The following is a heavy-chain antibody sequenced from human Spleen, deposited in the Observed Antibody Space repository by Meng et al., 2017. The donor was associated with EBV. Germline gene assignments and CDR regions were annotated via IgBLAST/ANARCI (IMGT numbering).Heavy chain of an antibody. V-gene: IGHV1-46*01. CDR1: GYTFSSYR. CDR3: ARDGSGNYYSNYFDP. D-gene: IGHD3-10*01. Sequence: QVQLGQSGAEVKKPGAPVKVSCKPSGYTFSSYRMHWVRQAPGQGLEWMGIINPGGGYTSYAQKFQGRVTMTRDMSTTTVYMELRSLTSEDTAVYYCARDGSGNYYSNYFDPWGHGTLVTVSS. J-gene: IGHJ5*02. CDR2: INPGGGYT.